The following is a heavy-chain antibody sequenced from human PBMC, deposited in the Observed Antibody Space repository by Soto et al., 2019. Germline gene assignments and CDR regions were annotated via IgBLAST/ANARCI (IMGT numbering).Heavy chain of an antibody. CDR2: IYYSGST. CDR1: CGSISSGGYS. Sequence: SETLSLTCAVSCGSISSGGYSWTWIRQPPGRGLEWIGFIYYSGSTNYNPSLQSRVTISVDTSKNQFSLKMNSVTAADTAVYYCARPGRDWGALHYWGQGTLVTVSS. V-gene: IGHV4-61*08. J-gene: IGHJ4*02. D-gene: IGHD7-27*01. CDR3: ARPGRDWGALHY.